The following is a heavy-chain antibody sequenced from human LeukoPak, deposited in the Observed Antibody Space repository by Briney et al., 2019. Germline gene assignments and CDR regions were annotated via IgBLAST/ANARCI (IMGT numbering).Heavy chain of an antibody. CDR3: ATTVETGDAFDI. V-gene: IGHV6-1*01. J-gene: IGHJ3*02. CDR2: TYYRSKWYN. Sequence: SQTLSLTCAISGDSVSSNSAAWSWIRLSPSRGLEWLGRTYYRSKWYNDYAVSVRSRITINPDTPKNLFSLQLNSVTPEDTAEYYCATTVETGDAFDIWGPGTRVTVSS. D-gene: IGHD1-1*01. CDR1: GDSVSSNSAA.